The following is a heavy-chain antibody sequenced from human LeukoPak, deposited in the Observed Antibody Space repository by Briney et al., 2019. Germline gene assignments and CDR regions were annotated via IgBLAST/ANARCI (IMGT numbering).Heavy chain of an antibody. V-gene: IGHV3-48*01. J-gene: IGHJ4*02. Sequence: GGSLRLSCAAAGFTFSSYSMNWVRQPPGRGLEWLSYISSGSRTIYYADSVKGRFTISRDNAKNSLYFQMNSLRVDDTAVYYCARESITGDRDFDYWGQGTLITVSS. CDR2: ISSGSRTI. CDR3: ARESITGDRDFDY. CDR1: GFTFSSYS. D-gene: IGHD7-27*01.